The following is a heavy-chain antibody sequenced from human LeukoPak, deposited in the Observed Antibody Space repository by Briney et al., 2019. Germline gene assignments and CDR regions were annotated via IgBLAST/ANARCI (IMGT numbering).Heavy chain of an antibody. CDR3: APHSSGYYSQFDY. V-gene: IGHV1-58*01. Sequence: ETSVKVSCKASGFTFTCSAVQWVRQARGQRLEWIGWIVVGSGNTNYAQKFQERVTITRDMSTSTAYMELSSLRAEDTAVYYCAPHSSGYYSQFDYWGQGTLVTVSS. J-gene: IGHJ4*02. CDR2: IVVGSGNT. D-gene: IGHD3-22*01. CDR1: GFTFTCSA.